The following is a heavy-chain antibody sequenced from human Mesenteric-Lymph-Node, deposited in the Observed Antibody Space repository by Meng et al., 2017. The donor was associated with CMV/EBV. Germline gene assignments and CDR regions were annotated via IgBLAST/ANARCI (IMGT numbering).Heavy chain of an antibody. J-gene: IGHJ4*02. V-gene: IGHV3-30*03. CDR1: GFCLSIHG. CDR3: VRPRSTYCTITCCYSAGFDY. D-gene: IGHD2-2*02. Sequence: GGSLRLSCAASGFCLSIHGMRWVRQAPGKGREWVAIIAYDGNIKYYADSVEGRFTISRDNSKNTLYLQMSSLRPEDTAVYYCVRPRSTYCTITCCYSAGFDYWGQGTRVTVSS. CDR2: IAYDGNIK.